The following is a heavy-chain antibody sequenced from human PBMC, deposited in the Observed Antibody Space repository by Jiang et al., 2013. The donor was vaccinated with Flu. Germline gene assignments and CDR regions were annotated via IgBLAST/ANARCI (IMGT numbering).Heavy chain of an antibody. CDR1: TFGFEKFA. J-gene: IGHJ6*02. V-gene: IGHV3-9*01. Sequence: VQLVESGGGLLQPGTSVRLSCAGSTFGFEKFAIHWVRQAPGKGLEWVSGISGNGDLINYADSVRGRFIISRDNAKNSVFLQMNSLRVEDTALYYCAVPIMDIWGQGTTVVVS. CDR3: AVPIMDI. CDR2: ISGNGDLI.